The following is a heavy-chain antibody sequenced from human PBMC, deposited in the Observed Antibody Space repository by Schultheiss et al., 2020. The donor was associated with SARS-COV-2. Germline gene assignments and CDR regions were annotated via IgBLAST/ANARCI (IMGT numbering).Heavy chain of an antibody. J-gene: IGHJ3*02. CDR2: IYRGGST. CDR3: ARGRGANTAYDAFDI. D-gene: IGHD3-10*01. CDR1: GYSISSGYY. Sequence: GSLRLSCAVSGYSISSGYYWGWIRQPPGKGLEWIGSIYRGGSTYYNPSLKSRVTISVDTSTNQFSLKLSSVTAADTAVYYCARGRGANTAYDAFDIWGQGTMVTVSS. V-gene: IGHV4-38-2*01.